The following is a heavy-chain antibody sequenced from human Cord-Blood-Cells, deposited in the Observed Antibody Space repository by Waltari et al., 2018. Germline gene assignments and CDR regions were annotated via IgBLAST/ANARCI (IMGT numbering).Heavy chain of an antibody. CDR3: ARISGYESGDAFDI. J-gene: IGHJ3*02. CDR2: INHTGRT. Sequence: QVQLQQWGAGLLKPSETLSLTCAVYGGSFSGYYWSWIRQPPGKGLEWIGEINHTGRTTYNPSLKMRVTISVDTSKNQCSLKLSSVTAADTAVYYWARISGYESGDAFDIWGQGTMVTVSS. CDR1: GGSFSGYY. D-gene: IGHD5-12*01. V-gene: IGHV4-34*01.